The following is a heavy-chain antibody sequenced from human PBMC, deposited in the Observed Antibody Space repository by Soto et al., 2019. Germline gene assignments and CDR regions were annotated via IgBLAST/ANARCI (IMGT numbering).Heavy chain of an antibody. CDR3: AKIKEKAGFGELLLGYFDY. CDR2: ISGSGGST. CDR1: GFTFSSYA. J-gene: IGHJ4*02. V-gene: IGHV3-23*01. D-gene: IGHD3-10*01. Sequence: GGSLRLSCAASGFTFSSYAMSWVRQAPGKGLEWVSAISGSGGSTYYADSVKGRFTISRDNSKNTLYLQMNSLRAEDTAVYYSAKIKEKAGFGELLLGYFDYWGQGTLVTVSS.